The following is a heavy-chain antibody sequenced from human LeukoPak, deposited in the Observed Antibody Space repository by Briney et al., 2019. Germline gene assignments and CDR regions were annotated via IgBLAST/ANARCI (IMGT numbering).Heavy chain of an antibody. J-gene: IGHJ4*02. V-gene: IGHV4-4*08. CDR2: IYINGDT. Sequence: SETLSLTCTVSDDSISSYYWSWIRQPPGKALECIGYIYINGDTNSNPSLKSRVTMWLDTSKKQFSLQLRSMAAADTVVYLCARTARVFDGWGQGVLVTVSS. D-gene: IGHD2-21*02. CDR1: DDSISSYY. CDR3: ARTARVFDG.